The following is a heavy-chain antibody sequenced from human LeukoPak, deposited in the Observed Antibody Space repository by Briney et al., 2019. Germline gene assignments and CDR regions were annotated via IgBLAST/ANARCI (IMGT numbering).Heavy chain of an antibody. CDR1: GGSISSGGYS. CDR3: ARVSTPYYGRGNYFDY. V-gene: IGHV4-30-2*01. J-gene: IGHJ4*02. CDR2: IYHSGST. Sequence: SQTLSLTCAVSGGSISSGGYSWSWIRQPPGQGLEWIGYIYHSGSTYYNPSLKSRVTISVDRSKNQFSLNLSSVTAADTALYYCARVSTPYYGRGNYFDYWGQGTLVTVSS. D-gene: IGHD4-17*01.